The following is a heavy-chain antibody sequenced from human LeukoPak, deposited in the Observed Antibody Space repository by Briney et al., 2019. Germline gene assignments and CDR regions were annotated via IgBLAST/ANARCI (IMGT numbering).Heavy chain of an antibody. V-gene: IGHV3-53*04. CDR3: ATSPLDDFWSGYYYGMDV. CDR1: GFTVSSNY. Sequence: SGGSLRLSCAASGFTVSSNYMSWVRQAPGKGLEWVSVIYSGGSTYHADSVKGRFTISRHNSKNTLYLQMNSLRAEDTAVYYCATSPLDDFWSGYYYGMDVWGQGTTVTVSS. J-gene: IGHJ6*02. D-gene: IGHD3-3*01. CDR2: IYSGGST.